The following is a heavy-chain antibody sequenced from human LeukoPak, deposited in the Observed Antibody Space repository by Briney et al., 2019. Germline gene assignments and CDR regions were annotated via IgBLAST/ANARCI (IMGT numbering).Heavy chain of an antibody. CDR3: AKAHSSWETYYFDY. V-gene: IGHV3-9*01. CDR2: ISWNSGSI. D-gene: IGHD2-15*01. J-gene: IGHJ4*02. CDR1: GFTFDDYA. Sequence: GGSLRLSCAASGFTFDDYAMHWVRQAPGKGLEWVSGISWNSGSIGYADSVKGRFTISRDNAKNSLYLQMNSLRAEDTALYYCAKAHSSWETYYFDYWGQGTLVTVS.